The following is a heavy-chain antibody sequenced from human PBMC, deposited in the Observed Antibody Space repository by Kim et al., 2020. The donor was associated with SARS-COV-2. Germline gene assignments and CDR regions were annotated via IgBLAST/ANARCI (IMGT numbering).Heavy chain of an antibody. CDR1: GGSISSYS. V-gene: IGHV4-59*01. Sequence: SETLSLTCTVSGGSISSYSWSWIRQPPGKGLEWIGYIYYYGSTNYNPSLKSRLTISVDTSKNQLSLKLGSVTAADAAVYYCATVGGGTYYYGMDVWGQGT. J-gene: IGHJ6*02. D-gene: IGHD1-26*01. CDR3: ATVGGGTYYYGMDV. CDR2: IYYYGST.